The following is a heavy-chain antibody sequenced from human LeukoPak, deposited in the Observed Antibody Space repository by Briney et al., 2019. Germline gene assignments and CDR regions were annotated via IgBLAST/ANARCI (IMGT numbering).Heavy chain of an antibody. J-gene: IGHJ6*02. D-gene: IGHD4-23*01. V-gene: IGHV1-18*01. CDR2: ISAYNGNT. CDR1: GYTFTSYG. Sequence: ASVKVSCKASGYTFTSYGISWVRQAPGQGLEWMGWISAYNGNTNYAQKLQGRVTMTTGTSTSTAYMELRSLRSDDTAVYYCARVSADRYYYYGMDVWGQGTTVTVSS. CDR3: ARVSADRYYYYGMDV.